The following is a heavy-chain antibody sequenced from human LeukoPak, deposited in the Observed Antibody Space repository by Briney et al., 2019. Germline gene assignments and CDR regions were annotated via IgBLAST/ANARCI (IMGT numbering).Heavy chain of an antibody. J-gene: IGHJ3*02. CDR2: IYYSGST. Sequence: SGTLSLTCTVSGGSVSSGSYYWSWIRQPPGKGLEWIGYIYYSGSTNYNPSLKSRVTISVDTSKNQFSLKLSSVTAADTAVYYCARKAPGYYDSSGYYSDAFDIWGQGTMVTVSS. CDR1: GGSVSSGSYY. D-gene: IGHD3-22*01. CDR3: ARKAPGYYDSSGYYSDAFDI. V-gene: IGHV4-61*01.